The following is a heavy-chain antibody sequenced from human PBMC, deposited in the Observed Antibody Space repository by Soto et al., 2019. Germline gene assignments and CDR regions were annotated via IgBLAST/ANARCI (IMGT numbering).Heavy chain of an antibody. CDR2: IIPMSATR. J-gene: IGHJ4*02. D-gene: IGHD3-3*01. V-gene: IGHV1-69*01. CDR1: GGSFSSYA. CDR3: ARPIRYYDVWMDYPPFDY. Sequence: QVQLVQSWAEVKKPGSSVKVSCKAPGGSFSSYAINWVRQAPGQGLEWMGGIIPMSATRTYAQKFQDTVTSAAEEFSTTVYMELSCLPSEHTAVYYCARPIRYYDVWMDYPPFDYRGQATLVTVSS.